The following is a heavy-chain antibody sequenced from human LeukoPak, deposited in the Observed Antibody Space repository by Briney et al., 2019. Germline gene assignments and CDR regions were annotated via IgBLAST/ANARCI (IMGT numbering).Heavy chain of an antibody. J-gene: IGHJ4*02. CDR2: VYYSGST. CDR1: GDFTTAYY. Sequence: PSETLSLTCTVSGDFTTAYYWSWIRQPPGKGLEWIGYVYYSGSTEYNPSLRSRVTITLEMSKHQFSLILTSVTAADTAVYYCASNTETVFDYWGQGALVTVSS. CDR3: ASNTETVFDY. V-gene: IGHV4-59*01.